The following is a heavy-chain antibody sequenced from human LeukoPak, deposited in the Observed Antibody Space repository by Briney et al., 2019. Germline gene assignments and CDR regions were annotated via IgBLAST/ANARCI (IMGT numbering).Heavy chain of an antibody. CDR1: GFTFSSYA. D-gene: IGHD6-6*01. CDR2: ISGSGGST. V-gene: IGHV3-23*01. J-gene: IGHJ4*02. Sequence: GGSLRFSCAASGFTFSSYAMSWVRQAPGKGLEWVSAISGSGGSTYYADSVKGRFTISRDNSKNTLYLQMNSLRAEDTAVYYCAKEYSSSSAPSGGLDYWGQGTLVTVSS. CDR3: AKEYSSSSAPSGGLDY.